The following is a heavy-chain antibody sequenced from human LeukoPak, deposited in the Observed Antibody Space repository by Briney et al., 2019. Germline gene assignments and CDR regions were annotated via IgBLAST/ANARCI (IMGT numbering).Heavy chain of an antibody. Sequence: GGSLRLSCVASGFTFSSYAMSWVRQAPGKGLERVSTFSGISTNTWYADSVKGRFTISRDNSKDTLYLQMNSLRVEDTAVYYCAKRDTSGSYYFDYWGQGTLVTVSS. V-gene: IGHV3-23*01. CDR2: FSGISTNT. D-gene: IGHD3-22*01. CDR3: AKRDTSGSYYFDY. J-gene: IGHJ4*02. CDR1: GFTFSSYA.